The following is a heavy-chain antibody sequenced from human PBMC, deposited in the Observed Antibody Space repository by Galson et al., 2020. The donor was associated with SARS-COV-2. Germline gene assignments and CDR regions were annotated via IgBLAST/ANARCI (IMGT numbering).Heavy chain of an antibody. Sequence: SGPTLVKPTQTLTLTCTFSGFSLSTSGMCVRWIRQPPGKALEWLALIDWDDDNYYSTSLKTRLTISKDTSKNQGVLTMTNMDPVDTATYYGARIWSDILGGYYYGRDVWGQGTTVTVSS. CDR3: ARIWSDILGGYYYGRDV. CDR1: GFSLSTSGMC. CDR2: IDWDDDN. V-gene: IGHV2-70*01. D-gene: IGHD3-9*01. J-gene: IGHJ6*02.